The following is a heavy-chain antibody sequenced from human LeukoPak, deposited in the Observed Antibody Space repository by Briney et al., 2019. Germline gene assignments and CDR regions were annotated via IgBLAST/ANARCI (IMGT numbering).Heavy chain of an antibody. D-gene: IGHD3-10*01. V-gene: IGHV4-59*01. CDR3: ASSNLGSLGQFDP. Sequence: PSETLSLTCTVSGGSISNYYWSWIRQPPGKGLEWIGSIHSNGGANYNASLNSRATMSRDTSRSQVSLKLTSVTAADTAVYYCASSNLGSLGQFDPWGQGTLVPVSS. CDR2: IHSNGGA. J-gene: IGHJ5*02. CDR1: GGSISNYY.